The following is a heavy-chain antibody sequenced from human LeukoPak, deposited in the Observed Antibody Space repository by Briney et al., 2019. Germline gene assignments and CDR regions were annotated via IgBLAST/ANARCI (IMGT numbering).Heavy chain of an antibody. CDR1: GGSISSSSYY. CDR2: IYYSGST. J-gene: IGHJ3*02. D-gene: IGHD1-26*01. Sequence: SETLSLTCTVSGGSISSSSYYWGWIRQPPGKGLEWIGSIYYSGSTYYNPSLKSRVTISVDTSKNQFSLKLSSVTAADTAVYYCARHRYRGNSTAFDIWGQGTMVTVSS. CDR3: ARHRYRGNSTAFDI. V-gene: IGHV4-39*01.